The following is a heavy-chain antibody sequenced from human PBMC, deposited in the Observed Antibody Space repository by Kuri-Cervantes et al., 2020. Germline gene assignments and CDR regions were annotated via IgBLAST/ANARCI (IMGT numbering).Heavy chain of an antibody. J-gene: IGHJ4*02. CDR3: AKGQGVVVASIDY. D-gene: IGHD3-22*01. V-gene: IGHV3-30*18. CDR2: ISYDGSNK. Sequence: GGSLRLSCAASGFTFSSYGMHWVRRAPGKGLEWVAVISYDGSNKYYADSVKGRFTISRDNSKNTLYLQMNSLRAEDTAVYYCAKGQGVVVASIDYWGQGTLVTVSS. CDR1: GFTFSSYG.